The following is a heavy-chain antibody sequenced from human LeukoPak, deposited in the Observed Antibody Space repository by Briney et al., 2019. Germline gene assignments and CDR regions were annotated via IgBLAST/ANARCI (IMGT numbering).Heavy chain of an antibody. J-gene: IGHJ4*02. V-gene: IGHV4-34*04. CDR1: GGSFSDYF. CDR2: INHGGGT. Sequence: PSETLSLTCAVYGGSFSDYFWNWIRQTPGKGLEWIGEINHGGGTNDNPSLKSRATISVDTSKKQFSLNLTSVTAADTAVYYCARGEDGTGDYRPTYFDSWGQGTLVTVSS. CDR3: ARGEDGTGDYRPTYFDS. D-gene: IGHD4-17*01.